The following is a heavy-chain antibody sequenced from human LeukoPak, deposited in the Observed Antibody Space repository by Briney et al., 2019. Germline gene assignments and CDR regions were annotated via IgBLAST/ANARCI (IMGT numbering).Heavy chain of an antibody. Sequence: SETLSLTCTVSGGSISSGNYYWSWIRQHPGKGLEWIGYIYYSGNTYYNPSLKSRVTISVDTSKNQLSLKLSSVTAADTAVYYCARDRTVRGGRWFDPWGQGTLVTVSS. J-gene: IGHJ5*02. V-gene: IGHV4-31*03. CDR2: IYYSGNT. D-gene: IGHD1-14*01. CDR1: GGSISSGNYY. CDR3: ARDRTVRGGRWFDP.